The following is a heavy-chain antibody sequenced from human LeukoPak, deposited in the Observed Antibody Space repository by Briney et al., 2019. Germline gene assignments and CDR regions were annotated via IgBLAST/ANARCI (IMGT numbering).Heavy chain of an antibody. J-gene: IGHJ2*01. CDR2: IFYSGST. CDR3: ARGAGRITMIVVVISSWYFDL. Sequence: SETLSLTCTVSGGSISTSNYYWGWIRQPPGKGLEWIGNIFYSGSTYYSPSLKSRVTISLDTSRNQFSLKLSSVTAADTAVYYCARGAGRITMIVVVISSWYFDLWGRGTLVTVSS. D-gene: IGHD3-22*01. CDR1: GGSISTSNYY. V-gene: IGHV4-39*07.